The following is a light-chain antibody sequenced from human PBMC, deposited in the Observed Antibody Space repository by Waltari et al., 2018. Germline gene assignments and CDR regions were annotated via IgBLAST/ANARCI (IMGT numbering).Light chain of an antibody. V-gene: IGLV2-8*01. J-gene: IGLJ1*01. CDR2: EVN. CDR1: SSDVGGYNY. Sequence: QSALTQPPSASGSPGQSVTISCTGTSSDVGGYNYVSWYQQHPGKAPKLMIHEVNKPPSGVPVRFSGSKSRNTASLTVSGLQSEYNADHYCTSYAGNSNTYVFGTGTKVTVL. CDR3: TSYAGNSNTYV.